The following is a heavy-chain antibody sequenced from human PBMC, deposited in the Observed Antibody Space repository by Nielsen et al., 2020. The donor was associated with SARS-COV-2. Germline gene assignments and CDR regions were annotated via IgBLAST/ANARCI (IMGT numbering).Heavy chain of an antibody. V-gene: IGHV2-5*02. CDR3: AHRGQLGCSGGSCYFNWFDP. CDR1: GFSLSTSGVG. CDR2: IYWDDDK. Sequence: SGPTLVKPTQTLTLTCTFSGFSLSTSGVGVGWIRQPPGKALEWLALIYWDDDKRYSPSLKSRLTITKDTSKNQVVLTMTNMDPVDTATYYCAHRGQLGCSGGSCYFNWFDPWGQGTLVTVSS. D-gene: IGHD2-15*01. J-gene: IGHJ5*02.